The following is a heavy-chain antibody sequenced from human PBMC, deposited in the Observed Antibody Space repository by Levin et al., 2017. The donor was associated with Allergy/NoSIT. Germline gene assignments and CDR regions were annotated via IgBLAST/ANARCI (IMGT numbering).Heavy chain of an antibody. D-gene: IGHD6-13*01. CDR1: GYTFTSYY. J-gene: IGHJ6*03. CDR2: INPSGGST. V-gene: IGHV1-46*01. CDR3: AREVRWSSSWYDYYDYYMDV. Sequence: WASVKVSCKASGYTFTSYYMHWVRQAPGQGLEWMGIINPSGGSTSYAQKFQGRVTMTRDTSTSTVYMELSSLRSEDTAVYYCAREVRWSSSWYDYYDYYMDVWGKGTTVTVSS.